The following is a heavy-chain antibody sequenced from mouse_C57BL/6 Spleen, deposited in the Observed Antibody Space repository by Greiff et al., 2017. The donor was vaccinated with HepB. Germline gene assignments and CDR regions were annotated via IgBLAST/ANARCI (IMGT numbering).Heavy chain of an antibody. Sequence: QVQLQQPGAELVMPGASVKLSCKASGYTFTSYWMHWVKQRPGQGLEWIGEIDPSDSYTNYNQKFKGKSTLTVDKSSSTAYMQLSSLTSEDSAVYYCARKGYDYDEGFAYWGQGTLVTVSA. CDR1: GYTFTSYW. D-gene: IGHD2-4*01. CDR3: ARKGYDYDEGFAY. V-gene: IGHV1-69*01. J-gene: IGHJ3*01. CDR2: IDPSDSYT.